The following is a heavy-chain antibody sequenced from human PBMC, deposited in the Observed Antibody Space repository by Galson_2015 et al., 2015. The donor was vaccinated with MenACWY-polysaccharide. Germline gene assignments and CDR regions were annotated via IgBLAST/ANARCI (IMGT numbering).Heavy chain of an antibody. V-gene: IGHV6-1*01. CDR2: TYYRSKWYI. J-gene: IGHJ4*02. CDR3: VKAPAGTYGIFQY. Sequence: CAISGDSVSSNSVIWHWIRQSPSRGLEWLGRTYYRSKWYIDYAASVNSRITINPDTSKSQFSLQLNSVTPEDTAVYYCVKAPAGTYGIFQYWGQGTLVTVSS. CDR1: GDSVSSNSVI. D-gene: IGHD1-26*01.